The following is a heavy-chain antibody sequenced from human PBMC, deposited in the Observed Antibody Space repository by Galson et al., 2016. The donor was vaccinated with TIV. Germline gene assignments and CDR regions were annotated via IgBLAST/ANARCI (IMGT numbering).Heavy chain of an antibody. D-gene: IGHD6-6*01. CDR3: SSSSEDY. V-gene: IGHV3-48*03. CDR1: GLTFSSSK. Sequence: SLRLSCAASGLTFSSSKMNWVRQAPGKGLEWVSSISSSGSPIYYTDSVKGRFTISRDNAKNSLYLQMNSMRAEDTAVYYCSSSSEDYWGQGTLVTVSS. CDR2: ISSSGSPI. J-gene: IGHJ4*02.